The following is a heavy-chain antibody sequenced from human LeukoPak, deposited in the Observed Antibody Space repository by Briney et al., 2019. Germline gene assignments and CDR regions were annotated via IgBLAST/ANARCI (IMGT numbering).Heavy chain of an antibody. V-gene: IGHV3-30*02. Sequence: PGWSLRLSCAASGFTFNNDGMHWVRQAPGKGLEWVAIIRYDGSKNYYADSVKGRFTISRDNSNNTLFLQMNSLRAEDTAVYYCAKDLAPGMAATGPGYWGQGTLVTVSS. D-gene: IGHD6-13*01. CDR1: GFTFNNDG. CDR3: AKDLAPGMAATGPGY. J-gene: IGHJ4*02. CDR2: IRYDGSKN.